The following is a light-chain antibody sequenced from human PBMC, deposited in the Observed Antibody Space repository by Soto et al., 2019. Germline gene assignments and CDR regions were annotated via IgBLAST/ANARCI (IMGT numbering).Light chain of an antibody. J-gene: IGLJ1*01. Sequence: QSVLTQPASVSGSPGQSITISCTGTSSDVGGYDYVSWYQQHPDKAPKFMIYEVTNRPSGVSHRFSGSKSGNTASLTISGLQAEDEADYYCSSYTTARTYVFGTGPKVTVL. CDR1: SSDVGGYDY. CDR2: EVT. CDR3: SSYTTARTYV. V-gene: IGLV2-14*01.